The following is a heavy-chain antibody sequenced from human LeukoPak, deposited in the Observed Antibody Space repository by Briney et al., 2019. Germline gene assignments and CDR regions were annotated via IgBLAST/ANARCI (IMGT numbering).Heavy chain of an antibody. V-gene: IGHV4-61*01. CDR3: ASSRQLPTFYYYYGMDV. CDR2: IYYSGST. Sequence: SETLSLTCTVSGGSVSSGSHYWSWIRQPPGTGLEWLGYIYYSGSTNYNPSLKSRVTISVDTSKNQFSLKLSSVTAADTAVYYCASSRQLPTFYYYYGMDVWGKGTTVTVSS. CDR1: GGSVSSGSHY. J-gene: IGHJ6*04. D-gene: IGHD2-2*01.